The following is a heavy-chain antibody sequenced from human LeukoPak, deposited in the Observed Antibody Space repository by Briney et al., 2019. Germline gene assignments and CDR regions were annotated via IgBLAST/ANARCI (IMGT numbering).Heavy chain of an antibody. V-gene: IGHV4-39*01. CDR3: ARRVAGTRGIDY. CDR2: IYYSGST. J-gene: IGHJ4*02. D-gene: IGHD6-19*01. CDR1: GGSISSSSYY. Sequence: SETLSLTCTVSGGSISSSSYYWGWIRQPPGKGLEWIGSIYYSGSTYYNPSLKSRVTISVDTSKNQFSLKLSSVTAAGTAVYYCARRVAGTRGIDYWGQGTLVTVSS.